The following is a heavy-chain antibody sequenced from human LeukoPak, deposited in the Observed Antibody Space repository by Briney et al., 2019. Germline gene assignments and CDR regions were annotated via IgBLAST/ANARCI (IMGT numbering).Heavy chain of an antibody. V-gene: IGHV4-4*02. CDR2: IYHSGST. Sequence: SGTLSLTCAVSGGSISSSNWWSWVRQPPGKGLEWIGEIYHSGSTNYNPSLKCRVTISVDKSKNQFSLKLSSVTAADTAVYYCAGRTMGYYFDYWGQGTLVTVSS. D-gene: IGHD1-1*01. CDR1: GGSISSSNW. J-gene: IGHJ4*02. CDR3: AGRTMGYYFDY.